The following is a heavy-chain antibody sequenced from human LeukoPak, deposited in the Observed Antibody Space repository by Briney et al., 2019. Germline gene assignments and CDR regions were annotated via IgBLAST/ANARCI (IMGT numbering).Heavy chain of an antibody. CDR1: GGSISSSSYY. CDR3: ARDKDILTGYYLDAFDI. CDR2: IYYSGST. D-gene: IGHD3-9*01. J-gene: IGHJ3*02. Sequence: SETLSLTCTVSGGSISSSSYYWGWIRQPPGKGPEWIGSIYYSGSTYYNPSLKSRVTISVDTSKNQFSLKLSSVTAADTAVYYCARDKDILTGYYLDAFDIWGQGTMVTVSS. V-gene: IGHV4-39*07.